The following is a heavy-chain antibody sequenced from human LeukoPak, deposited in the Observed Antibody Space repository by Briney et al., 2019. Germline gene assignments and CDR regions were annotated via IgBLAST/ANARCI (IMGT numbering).Heavy chain of an antibody. CDR2: ISAYNGNT. V-gene: IGHV1-18*01. CDR1: GYTFTSYG. D-gene: IGHD3-22*01. CDR3: ARDGGSSGYFYYYYGMDV. Sequence: GASVKVSCKASGYTFTSYGISWVRQAPGQGLEWMGWISAYNGNTNYAQKLQGRVTMTTDTSTSTAYMELRSLRPDDTAVYYCARDGGSSGYFYYYYGMDVWGQGTTVTVSS. J-gene: IGHJ6*02.